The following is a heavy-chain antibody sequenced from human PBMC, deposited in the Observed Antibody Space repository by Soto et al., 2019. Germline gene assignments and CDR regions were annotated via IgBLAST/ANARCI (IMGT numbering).Heavy chain of an antibody. CDR1: GFSFGGHA. Sequence: PGGSLRLSCEVSGFSFGGHAMTWVRQAPGKGLEWVAVISYDGSNRYYADSVKGRLTISRDNAKNSLYLQMNSLRAEDTAVYYCARELDGIDVWGQGTTVPVSS. J-gene: IGHJ6*02. V-gene: IGHV3-30-3*01. CDR3: ARELDGIDV. CDR2: ISYDGSNR.